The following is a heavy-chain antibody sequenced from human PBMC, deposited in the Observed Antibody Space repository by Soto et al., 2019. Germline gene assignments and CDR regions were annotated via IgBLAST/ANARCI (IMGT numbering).Heavy chain of an antibody. Sequence: GGSLRLSCAASGFTFSSYSMNWVRQAPGKGLEWVSSISSSSSYIYYADSVKGRFTISRDNAKNSLYLQMNSLRAEDTAVYYCARDQNDFWSGMPGALDYWGQGTLVTVSS. D-gene: IGHD3-3*01. CDR2: ISSSSSYI. J-gene: IGHJ4*02. CDR1: GFTFSSYS. V-gene: IGHV3-21*01. CDR3: ARDQNDFWSGMPGALDY.